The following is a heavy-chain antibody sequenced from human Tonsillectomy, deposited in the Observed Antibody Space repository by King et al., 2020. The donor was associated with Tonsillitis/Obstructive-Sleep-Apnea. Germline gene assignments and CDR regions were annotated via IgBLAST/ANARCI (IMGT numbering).Heavy chain of an antibody. J-gene: IGHJ6*03. CDR2: VSWNGGST. Sequence: VQLVESGGGLAQPGKSLRLSCAASGFTFDDYAMHWVRQAPGKGLEWVSGVSWNGGSTDYVDSVKGRFTISRDNAKRTVYLQMNSLRVADTAVYYCAKIVAVAGTGYMDVWGKGTTVTVSS. D-gene: IGHD6-19*01. CDR1: GFTFDDYA. CDR3: AKIVAVAGTGYMDV. V-gene: IGHV3-9*01.